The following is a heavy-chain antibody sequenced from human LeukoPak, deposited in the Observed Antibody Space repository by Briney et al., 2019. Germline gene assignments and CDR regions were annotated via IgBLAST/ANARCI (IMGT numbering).Heavy chain of an antibody. J-gene: IGHJ4*02. Sequence: GGSLRLSCAASGFTFSSFAMSWVRRAPGKGLEWVSAINDGGDSTYYADSVKGRFTISRDDSRNTLYLQMNSLRGDDTAVYYCAKDVGKWESLHFFDYWGQGTLVTVSS. D-gene: IGHD1-26*01. CDR3: AKDVGKWESLHFFDY. CDR1: GFTFSSFA. CDR2: INDGGDST. V-gene: IGHV3-23*01.